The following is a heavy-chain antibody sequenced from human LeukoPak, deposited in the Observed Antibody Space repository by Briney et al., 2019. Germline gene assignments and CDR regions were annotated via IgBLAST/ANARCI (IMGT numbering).Heavy chain of an antibody. D-gene: IGHD3-22*01. J-gene: IGHJ6*02. Sequence: GGSLRLSCAASGFTFSSYGMHWVRQAPGKGLEWVAVISYDGSNKYYADSAKGRFTISRDNSKNTLYLQMNSLRAEDTAVYYCAKEGFYYDSSGSDYGMDVWGQGTTVTVSS. CDR3: AKEGFYYDSSGSDYGMDV. CDR1: GFTFSSYG. CDR2: ISYDGSNK. V-gene: IGHV3-30*18.